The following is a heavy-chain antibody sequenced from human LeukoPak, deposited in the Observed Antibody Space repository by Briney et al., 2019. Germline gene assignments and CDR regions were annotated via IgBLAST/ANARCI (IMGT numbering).Heavy chain of an antibody. CDR1: GYTFTGYY. Sequence: ASVEVSCKASGYTFTGYYMHWVRQAPGQGLEWMGWINPNSGGTNYAQKFQGRVTMTRDTSISTVYMELSRLRSDDTAVYYCASTRGDYVRYFQHWGQGTLVTVSS. V-gene: IGHV1-2*02. CDR3: ASTRGDYVRYFQH. J-gene: IGHJ1*01. D-gene: IGHD4-17*01. CDR2: INPNSGGT.